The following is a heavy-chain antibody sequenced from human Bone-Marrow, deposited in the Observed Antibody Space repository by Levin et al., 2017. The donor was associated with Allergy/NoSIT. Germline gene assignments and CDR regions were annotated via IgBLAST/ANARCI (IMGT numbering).Heavy chain of an antibody. Sequence: GGSLRLSCAASGFTVTDAWMHWVRQAPGKGLEWVGRIKRKTDGGTTAYAAPVRGRFTISTDDSENTVSLQMGNLKTDETAVYYCATDDYGGNWGQGTLVTVSS. V-gene: IGHV3-15*01. J-gene: IGHJ4*02. CDR1: GFTVTDAW. D-gene: IGHD4-23*01. CDR2: IKRKTDGGTT. CDR3: ATDDYGGN.